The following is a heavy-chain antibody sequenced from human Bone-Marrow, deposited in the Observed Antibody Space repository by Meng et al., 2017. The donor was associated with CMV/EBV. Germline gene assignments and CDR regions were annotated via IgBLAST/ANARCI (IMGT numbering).Heavy chain of an antibody. D-gene: IGHD3-3*01. CDR3: ARESSYVLRFLEWLPPQTYGMDV. V-gene: IGHV1-2*02. CDR2: INPNSGGT. J-gene: IGHJ6*02. CDR1: GYTFTGYY. Sequence: ASVKVSCKASGYTFTGYYMHWVRQAPGQGLEWMGWINPNSGGTNYAQKFQGRVTMTRNTSISTAYMELSSLRSEDTAVYYCARESSYVLRFLEWLPPQTYGMDVWAQGTTVTVSS.